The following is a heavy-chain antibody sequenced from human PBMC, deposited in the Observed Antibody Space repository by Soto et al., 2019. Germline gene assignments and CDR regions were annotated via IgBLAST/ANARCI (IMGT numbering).Heavy chain of an antibody. J-gene: IGHJ3*02. D-gene: IGHD3-3*01. CDR3: ARTRLRIWSGYLDAFDI. V-gene: IGHV4-31*03. Sequence: PSETLSLTCTVSGGSISSGGYYWSWIRQHPWKGLEWIGYIYYSGSTYYNPSLKSRVTISVDTSKNQFSLKLSSVTAADTAVYYCARTRLRIWSGYLDAFDIWGQGTMVTVSS. CDR1: GGSISSGGYY. CDR2: IYYSGST.